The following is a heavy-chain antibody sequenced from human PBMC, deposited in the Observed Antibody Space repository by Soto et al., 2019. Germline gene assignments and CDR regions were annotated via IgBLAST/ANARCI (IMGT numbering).Heavy chain of an antibody. V-gene: IGHV3-66*01. CDR2: MYAAGST. J-gene: IGHJ4*02. CDR3: ARGSNSNNWKLFDY. D-gene: IGHD1-1*01. Sequence: EVQLVESGGGLVQPGGSLRLSCAVTGFTISSNYMNWVRQAPGKGLEWVSAMYAAGSTYYEDSVKGRFNISRDNSKNTVYLQMNSLRGEDTAVYYCARGSNSNNWKLFDYWGQGTLVTVSS. CDR1: GFTISSNY.